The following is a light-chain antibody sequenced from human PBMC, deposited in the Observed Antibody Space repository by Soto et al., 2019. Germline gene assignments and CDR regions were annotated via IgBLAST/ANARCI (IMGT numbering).Light chain of an antibody. CDR3: ETWDSNIHWV. Sequence: QLVLTQSSSASASLGSSVKLTCTLSSGHSSYIIAWHQQQPGKAPRYLMKLEGSGSYNKGSGVPDRFSGSSSGADRYLTISILQCEDEADYYCETWDSNIHWVCGGGTKLTVL. CDR1: SGHSSYI. J-gene: IGLJ3*02. V-gene: IGLV4-60*02. CDR2: LEGSGSY.